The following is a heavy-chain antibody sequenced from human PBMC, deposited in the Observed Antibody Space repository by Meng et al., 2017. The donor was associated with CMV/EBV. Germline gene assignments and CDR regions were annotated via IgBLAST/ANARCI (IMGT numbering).Heavy chain of an antibody. D-gene: IGHD1-1*01. J-gene: IGHJ4*01. V-gene: IGHV3-15*01. CDR3: TTGRGGYNAEDY. CDR2: IKSKVDGGTT. CDR1: GLNFRYAW. Sequence: EVQLVGAGGRLIKPGESLRLSCEVSGLNFRYAWMSWVRQAPGKGPEWVALIKSKVDGGTTDYTAPVRGRFIFSRDDSKNTIYLQMNDVKIEDTAIYYCTTGRGGYNAEDYWGHGTLVTVSS.